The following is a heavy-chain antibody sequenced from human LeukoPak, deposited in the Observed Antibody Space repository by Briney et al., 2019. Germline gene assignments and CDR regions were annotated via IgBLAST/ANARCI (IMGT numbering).Heavy chain of an antibody. D-gene: IGHD5-18*01. V-gene: IGHV7-4-1*02. Sequence: ASVRVSCKASGYTFTNYAMNWVRQAPGQGLEWMGWINTNTGKPMYAQGFTGRFVFSLDTSVSTAYLQISGLKAEDTAIYYCASQFHISEYSYGYFDYWGQGTLVTVSS. CDR1: GYTFTNYA. J-gene: IGHJ4*02. CDR3: ASQFHISEYSYGYFDY. CDR2: INTNTGKP.